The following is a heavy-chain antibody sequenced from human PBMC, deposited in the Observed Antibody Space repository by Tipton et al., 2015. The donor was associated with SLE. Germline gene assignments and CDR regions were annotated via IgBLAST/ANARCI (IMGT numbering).Heavy chain of an antibody. V-gene: IGHV4-38-2*02. D-gene: IGHD6-6*01. J-gene: IGHJ4*02. CDR3: ARQSMAARPDFDF. CDR1: GHSISTTYY. CDR2: IYHSGST. Sequence: LRLSCTVSGHSISTTYYWGWIRQPPGKGLEWIGNIYHSGSTFYNPSLESRVTISLDTSKNQFSLILNSVTAADTAVYYCARQSMAARPDFDFWGQGTLVTASS.